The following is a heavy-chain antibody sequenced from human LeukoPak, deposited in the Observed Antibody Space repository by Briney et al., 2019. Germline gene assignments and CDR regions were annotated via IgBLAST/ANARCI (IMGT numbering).Heavy chain of an antibody. V-gene: IGHV1-2*02. CDR1: GYTFTGYY. Sequence: ASVKVSCKASGYTFTGYYMHWVRQAPGQGLEWMGWINPNSGGTNYAQKFQGRVTMTRDTSISTAYMELSRLRSDDKAVYYCARGTYSSSWYSFWGQGTLVTVSS. CDR3: ARGTYSSSWYSF. J-gene: IGHJ4*02. CDR2: INPNSGGT. D-gene: IGHD6-13*01.